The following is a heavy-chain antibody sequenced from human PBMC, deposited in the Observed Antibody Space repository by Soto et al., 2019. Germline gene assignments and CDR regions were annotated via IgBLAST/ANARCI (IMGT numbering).Heavy chain of an antibody. CDR1: GGTLSSYT. D-gene: IGHD2-15*01. Sequence: QVQLVQSGAEVKKPGSSVKVSCKASGGTLSSYTFSWVRQAPGQGLERMGRVIPNVGVTNYAKKFQGRFTFVVERSTGTAKMELNSLRYEDTAVYYRARDKGYCSDTSCPHFDYWGQGTLVTVSS. CDR2: VIPNVGVT. J-gene: IGHJ4*02. CDR3: ARDKGYCSDTSCPHFDY. V-gene: IGHV1-69*08.